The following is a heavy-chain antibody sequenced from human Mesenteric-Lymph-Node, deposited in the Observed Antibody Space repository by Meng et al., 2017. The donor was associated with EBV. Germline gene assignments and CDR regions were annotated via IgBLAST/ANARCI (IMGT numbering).Heavy chain of an antibody. Sequence: VQLLGCGGGLVPPGGSLRLSCSASGFTFSRYAMSWVRQAPGKGLEWVSAISGSGGSTYYADSVKGRFTISRDNSKNTLYLQMNSLRAEDTAVYYCAKESGLFFDYWGQGTLVTVSS. V-gene: IGHV3-23*01. J-gene: IGHJ4*02. CDR2: ISGSGGST. CDR3: AKESGLFFDY. CDR1: GFTFSRYA.